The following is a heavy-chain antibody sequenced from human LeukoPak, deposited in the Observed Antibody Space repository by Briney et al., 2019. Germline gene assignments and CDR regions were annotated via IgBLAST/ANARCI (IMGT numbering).Heavy chain of an antibody. CDR2: IYCGGST. D-gene: IGHD3-22*01. CDR1: GFTVSSNY. CDR3: AGSSNYYYDSSDY. V-gene: IGHV3-66*01. Sequence: GGSLRLSCAASGFTVSSNYMSWVRQAPGKGLEWVSVIYCGGSTYYADSVKGRFTISRDNSKNTLFLQMNSLRPEDTAVYYCAGSSNYYYDSSDYWGQGTLVTVSS. J-gene: IGHJ4*02.